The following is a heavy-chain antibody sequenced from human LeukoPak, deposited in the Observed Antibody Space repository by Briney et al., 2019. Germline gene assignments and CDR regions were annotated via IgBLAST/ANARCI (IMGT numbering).Heavy chain of an antibody. D-gene: IGHD2-2*02. CDR1: GCSISSSNW. CDR2: IYYSGSI. V-gene: IGHV4-28*05. CDR3: ARTMSSSHTVYGMDV. Sequence: SDTLSLTCAVSGCSISSSNWWGWIRQPPGKGLEWIGYIYYSGSIYYNPSLKSRVTMSVDTSKNQFSLKLSSVTAVDTAVYYCARTMSSSHTVYGMDVWGQGTTVTVSS. J-gene: IGHJ6*02.